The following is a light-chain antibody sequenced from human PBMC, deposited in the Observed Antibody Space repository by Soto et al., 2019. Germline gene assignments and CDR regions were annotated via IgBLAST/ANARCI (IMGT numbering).Light chain of an antibody. J-gene: IGKJ1*01. CDR1: QSVSYN. CDR3: QQYNNWPLT. CDR2: GAS. V-gene: IGKV3-15*01. Sequence: EIVMTQSPDTLSVSPGERATLSCRASQSVSYNLAWYQQKPGQAPRLLIYGASTRATVIPARFSGSGSGTEFTVTISCLQSEDFAFYSCQQYNNWPLTFGQGTTVEIK.